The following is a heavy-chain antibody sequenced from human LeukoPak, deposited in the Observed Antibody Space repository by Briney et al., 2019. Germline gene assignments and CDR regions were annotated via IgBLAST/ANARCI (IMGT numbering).Heavy chain of an antibody. D-gene: IGHD6-6*01. J-gene: IGHJ5*02. Sequence: GEPLQLSCMASGSTFTSYCIGWVGQMPGKGREWMGIIYPVDPYPRDSPSYPGPDAISAHMSISTAYLQWRSLEASDTGMYCCVISPGPLTAARPSSSFLFDLGGQGTHVTVSS. CDR2: IYPVDPYP. CDR1: GSTFTSYC. V-gene: IGHV5-51*01. CDR3: VISPGPLTAARPSSSFLFDL.